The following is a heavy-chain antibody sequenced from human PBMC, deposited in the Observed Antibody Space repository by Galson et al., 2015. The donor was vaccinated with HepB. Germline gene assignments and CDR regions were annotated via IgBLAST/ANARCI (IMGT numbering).Heavy chain of an antibody. V-gene: IGHV3-66*02. CDR2: IYGGGDT. Sequence: SLRLPCAASGLIVSNNYMTWVRQAPGKGLEWVSLIYGGGDTTDADSVRGRFTISRAISKSTLYVKMKSLTTEDTAVYYCASSRVPTRNWHFDLWGRGTLVIVSS. D-gene: IGHD5/OR15-5a*01. CDR3: ASSRVPTRNWHFDL. CDR1: GLIVSNNY. J-gene: IGHJ2*01.